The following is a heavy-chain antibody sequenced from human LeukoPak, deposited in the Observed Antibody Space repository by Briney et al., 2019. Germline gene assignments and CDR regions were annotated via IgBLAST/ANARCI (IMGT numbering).Heavy chain of an antibody. J-gene: IGHJ4*02. CDR3: ARDYGSGSYYHY. V-gene: IGHV1-18*01. CDR2: ISAYNGNT. Sequence: ASVKVSCKASGYTFTSYGISWVRQAPGQGLERMGWISAYNGNTKYAQKLQGTVTMTTDTSTSTAYVERRSLRSDDTAVYYCARDYGSGSYYHYWGQGTLVTVSS. D-gene: IGHD3-10*01. CDR1: GYTFTSYG.